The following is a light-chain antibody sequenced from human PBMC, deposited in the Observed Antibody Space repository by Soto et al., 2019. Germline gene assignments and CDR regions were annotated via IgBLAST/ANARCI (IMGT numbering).Light chain of an antibody. CDR2: DND. CDR3: AAWDDSLSGRYV. Sequence: QSVLTQPPSVSGAPGQRVTISCTGSSSNIGAGFDVHWYQQLPGTPPKLLIYDNDQRPSGVPDRISGSKSGTSASLAISGLRSEDEADYYCAAWDDSLSGRYVFGTGTKVTVL. J-gene: IGLJ1*01. V-gene: IGLV1-40*01. CDR1: SSNIGAGFD.